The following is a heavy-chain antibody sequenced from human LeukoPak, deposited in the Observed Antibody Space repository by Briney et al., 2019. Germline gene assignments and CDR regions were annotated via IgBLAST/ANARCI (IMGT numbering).Heavy chain of an antibody. CDR3: ARVHRVWELSYYYYYMDV. Sequence: PSQTLSLTCTVSGGSISSHYWSWIRQPPGKGLEWIGYIYYSGSTNYNPSLKSRVTISVDTSKNQFSLKLSSVTAADTAVYYCARVHRVWELSYYYYYMDVWGKGTTVTVSS. CDR2: IYYSGST. J-gene: IGHJ6*03. CDR1: GGSISSHY. V-gene: IGHV4-59*11. D-gene: IGHD1-26*01.